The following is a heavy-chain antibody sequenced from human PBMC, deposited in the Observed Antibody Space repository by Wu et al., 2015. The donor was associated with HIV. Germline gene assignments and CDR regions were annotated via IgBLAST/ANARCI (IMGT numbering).Heavy chain of an antibody. V-gene: IGHV1-2*02. CDR2: INANRGGT. Sequence: QVHLLQSGAEVKKPGASVMVSCTASGYTFSDYYIYWVRQAPGQGPEWMGWINANRGGTKYAQKFQGRVTMTRDTAVSTAYLELTSLRSDDTAVYYCAARIGNMEAFNIWGQGTMVTVSP. D-gene: IGHD1/OR15-1a*01. CDR1: GYTFSDYY. CDR3: AARIGNMEAFNI. J-gene: IGHJ3*02.